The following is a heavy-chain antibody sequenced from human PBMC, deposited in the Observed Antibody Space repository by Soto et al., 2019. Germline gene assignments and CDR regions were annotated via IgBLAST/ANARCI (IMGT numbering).Heavy chain of an antibody. J-gene: IGHJ5*02. Sequence: PSETLSLTCTVSGGSISSYYWSWIRQPPGKGLEWIGYIYYSGSTNYNPSLKSRVTISVDTSKNQFSLKLSSVTAADTAVYYCARMAYPRYCSSTSCYGLDPWGQGTLVTVSS. D-gene: IGHD2-2*01. V-gene: IGHV4-59*08. CDR2: IYYSGST. CDR1: GGSISSYY. CDR3: ARMAYPRYCSSTSCYGLDP.